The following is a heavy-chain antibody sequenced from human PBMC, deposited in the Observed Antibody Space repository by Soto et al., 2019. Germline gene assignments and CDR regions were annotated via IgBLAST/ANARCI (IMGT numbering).Heavy chain of an antibody. CDR1: GGSISSGDYY. D-gene: IGHD3-10*01. J-gene: IGHJ4*02. CDR3: ARYSRRVRGVIDY. CDR2: IYYSGST. V-gene: IGHV4-30-4*01. Sequence: QVQLQESGPGLVKPSQTLSLTCTVSGGSISSGDYYWSWIRQPPGKGLEWIGYIYYSGSTYYNPSLKSLVTISVDTSKNHVSLKLRSVTAADTALYYCARYSRRVRGVIDYWGQGTLVTVSS.